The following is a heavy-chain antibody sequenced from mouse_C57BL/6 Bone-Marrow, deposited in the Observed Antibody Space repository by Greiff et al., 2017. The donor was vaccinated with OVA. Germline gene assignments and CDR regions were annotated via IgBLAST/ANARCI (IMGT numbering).Heavy chain of an antibody. D-gene: IGHD1-1*01. CDR2: IWTGGGT. Sequence: VMLVESGPGLVAPSQSLSITCTVSGFSLTSYAISWVRQPPGKGLEWLGVIWTGGGTNYNSALKSRLSISKDNSKSQAFLKMNSLQTDDTARYYCARFYYGSLYYFDYWGQGTTLTVSS. CDR3: ARFYYGSLYYFDY. J-gene: IGHJ2*01. V-gene: IGHV2-9-1*01. CDR1: GFSLTSYA.